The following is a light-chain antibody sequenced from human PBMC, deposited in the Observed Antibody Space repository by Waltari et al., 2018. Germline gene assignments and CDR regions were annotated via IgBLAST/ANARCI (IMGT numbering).Light chain of an antibody. V-gene: IGLV2-23*02. CDR2: EVT. J-gene: IGLJ3*02. CDR3: CSSTYSNLWV. Sequence: QSALTQPASVPGSPGQSITISCTGTSSDVGNSYRVPWYQQHPGKAPKLMIYEVTKRPSGVSPRFSGSKSGKTASLTIAGLQTEDEADYYCCSSTYSNLWVFGGGTKLTVL. CDR1: SSDVGNSYR.